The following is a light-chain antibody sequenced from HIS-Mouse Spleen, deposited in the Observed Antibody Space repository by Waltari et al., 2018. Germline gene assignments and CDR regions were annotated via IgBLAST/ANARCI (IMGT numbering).Light chain of an antibody. CDR2: WAS. CDR3: QQYYSTPLT. Sequence: DIVMTQSPDSLAVSLVERATINCKSSQSVLYSSNNKNYLAWYQQKPGQPPKLLIYWASTRESGVPDRFSGSGPGTDFTLTISSLQAEDVAVYYCQQYYSTPLTFGGGTKVEIK. V-gene: IGKV4-1*01. CDR1: QSVLYSSNNKNY. J-gene: IGKJ4*01.